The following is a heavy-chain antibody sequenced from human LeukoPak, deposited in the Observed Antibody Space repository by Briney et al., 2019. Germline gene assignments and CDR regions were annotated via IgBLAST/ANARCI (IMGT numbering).Heavy chain of an antibody. CDR2: VRYDGINK. Sequence: GGSLRLSCAASGFTFNNYGMHWVRQAPGKGLEWVAFVRYDGINKYYADSVKGRFAISSDNSINTLYLQMNSLRDEDTAVYYCARDPVEVAAAGQSAFDIWGQGTMVTVSS. CDR1: GFTFNNYG. CDR3: ARDPVEVAAAGQSAFDI. D-gene: IGHD6-13*01. V-gene: IGHV3-30*02. J-gene: IGHJ3*02.